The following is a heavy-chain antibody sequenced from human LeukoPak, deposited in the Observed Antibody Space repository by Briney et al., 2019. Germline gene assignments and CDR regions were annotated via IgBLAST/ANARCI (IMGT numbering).Heavy chain of an antibody. CDR1: GFTFGDHI. J-gene: IGHJ4*02. CDR3: ARHHLSSSTRFDY. Sequence: GGSLGLSCAASGFTFGDHIMNWVRQLPGKRLEWVAYVSGSGSTVYYADSVKGRFTVSRDNGKSSLYLQMNSLRAEDTAVYYCARHHLSSSTRFDYWGQGTLVTVSS. D-gene: IGHD6-6*01. V-gene: IGHV3-48*01. CDR2: VSGSGSTV.